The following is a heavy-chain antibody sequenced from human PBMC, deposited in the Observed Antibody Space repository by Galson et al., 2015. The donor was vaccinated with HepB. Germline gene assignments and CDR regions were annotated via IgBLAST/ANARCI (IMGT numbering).Heavy chain of an antibody. J-gene: IGHJ3*02. V-gene: IGHV4-30-4*01. D-gene: IGHD2/OR15-2a*01. Sequence: PGKGLEWIGYIYYSGNTFYNPSLKSRVTLSVGTSTNQFSLKLRSVTAADTAVYYCARGRGFYPFDMWGQGTMVTVSS. CDR3: ARGRGFYPFDM. CDR2: IYYSGNT.